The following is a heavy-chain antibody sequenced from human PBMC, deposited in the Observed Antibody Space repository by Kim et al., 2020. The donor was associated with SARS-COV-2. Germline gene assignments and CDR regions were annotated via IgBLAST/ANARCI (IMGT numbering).Heavy chain of an antibody. Sequence: ADSVKGRFTISRDNSKNTLYLQMNSLRAEDTAVYYCAKDGGYEPFVAFDIWGQGTMVTVSS. D-gene: IGHD3-16*01. J-gene: IGHJ3*02. CDR3: AKDGGYEPFVAFDI. V-gene: IGHV3-23*01.